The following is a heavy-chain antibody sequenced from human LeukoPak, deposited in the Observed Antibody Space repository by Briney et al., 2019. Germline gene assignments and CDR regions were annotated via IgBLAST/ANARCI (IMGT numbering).Heavy chain of an antibody. CDR2: IKQDGSEK. J-gene: IGHJ4*02. V-gene: IGHV3-7*01. CDR1: GFTFSTYW. Sequence: PGGSLRLSCAASGFTFSTYWMSWVRQAPGKGLEWVANIKQDGSEKYYVDSVKGRFTISRDNAKNSLYLQLNSLGAEDTALYYCARDLGILTGFDYWGQGTLVTVSS. CDR3: ARDLGILTGFDY. D-gene: IGHD3-9*01.